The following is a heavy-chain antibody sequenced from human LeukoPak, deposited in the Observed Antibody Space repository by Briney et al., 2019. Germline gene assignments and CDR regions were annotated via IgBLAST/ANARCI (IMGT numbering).Heavy chain of an antibody. CDR1: GFTFSIYW. CDR2: INSDVRST. J-gene: IGHJ6*03. D-gene: IGHD6-13*01. Sequence: GGSLRLSCAPPGFTFSIYWMHWVRQAPGRGLAWVSRINSDVRSTSYADTVKGRFTLSRDNAKKTLYPQMNRLRAEDTALYYCARVAAAGTGIFVNFYYSMDIWGKGTTVTISS. V-gene: IGHV3-74*01. CDR3: ARVAAAGTGIFVNFYYSMDI.